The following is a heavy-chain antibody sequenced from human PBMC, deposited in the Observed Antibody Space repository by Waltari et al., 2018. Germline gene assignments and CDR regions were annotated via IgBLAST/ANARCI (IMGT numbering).Heavy chain of an antibody. D-gene: IGHD3-10*01. CDR1: GFTFRSYA. J-gene: IGHJ3*02. CDR3: ARDAAESSAFDI. CDR2: ISGRGGST. V-gene: IGHV3-23*04. Sequence: EVQLVESGGGLVQPGGSLRLSCAASGFTFRSYAMSWVRQAPGKGLEWVSGISGRGGSTYYADSVKGRFTISRDNSKNTLYLQMNSLRAEDTAVYYCARDAAESSAFDIWGQGTMVTVSS.